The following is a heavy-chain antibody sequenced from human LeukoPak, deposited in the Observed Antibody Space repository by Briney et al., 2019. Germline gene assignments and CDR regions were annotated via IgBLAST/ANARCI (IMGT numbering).Heavy chain of an antibody. Sequence: ASVKVSCKASGYTFTSYDINWVRQAAGQGLEWMGWMNPNSGNTGYAQTFQGRVTMTRNTSISTAYMELSSLRSEDTAVYYCARQLNGVTTVVTTPFDYWGQGTLVTVSS. CDR2: MNPNSGNT. CDR1: GYTFTSYD. V-gene: IGHV1-8*01. CDR3: ARQLNGVTTVVTTPFDY. J-gene: IGHJ4*02. D-gene: IGHD4-23*01.